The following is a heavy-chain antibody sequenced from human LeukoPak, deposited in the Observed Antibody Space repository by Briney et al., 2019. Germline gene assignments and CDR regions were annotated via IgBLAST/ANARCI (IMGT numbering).Heavy chain of an antibody. V-gene: IGHV3-21*01. CDR1: GFTFSSYS. CDR3: ARDPGRSSAVRGVRWFDP. D-gene: IGHD3-10*01. J-gene: IGHJ5*02. CDR2: ISSSSYI. Sequence: GGSLRLSCAASGFTFSSYSMNWVRQAPGKGLEWVSSISSSSYIYYADSVKGRFTISRDNAKNSLYLQMNSLRAEDTAVYYCARDPGRSSAVRGVRWFDPWGQGTLVTVSS.